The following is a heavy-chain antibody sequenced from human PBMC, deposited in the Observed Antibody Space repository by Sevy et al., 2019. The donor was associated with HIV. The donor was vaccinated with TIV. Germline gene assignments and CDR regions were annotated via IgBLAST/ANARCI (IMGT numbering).Heavy chain of an antibody. CDR3: ARDSAVVPRALVY. CDR1: GDSISSYF. D-gene: IGHD2-15*01. CDR2: IYYSGSS. Sequence: SETLSLTCNVSGDSISSYFWSWFRQPPGKGLEWIGYIYYSGSSEYNPSLRSRFTISIDTSKKYLSMKLTSVTAAATAVYYCARDSAVVPRALVYWGQGTLVTVSS. V-gene: IGHV4-59*01. J-gene: IGHJ4*02.